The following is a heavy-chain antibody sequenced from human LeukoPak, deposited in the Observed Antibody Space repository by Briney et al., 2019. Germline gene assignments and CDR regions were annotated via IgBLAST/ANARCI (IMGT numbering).Heavy chain of an antibody. Sequence: SETLSLTCAVYGGSFSGYYWSWIRQPPGKGLEWIGEINHSGSTNYNPSLKSRVTISVGTSKNLFSLKLSSVTAADTAVYYCASSASYCGGDCPTDYWGQGTLVTVSS. D-gene: IGHD2-21*02. CDR1: GGSFSGYY. CDR3: ASSASYCGGDCPTDY. V-gene: IGHV4-34*01. J-gene: IGHJ4*02. CDR2: INHSGST.